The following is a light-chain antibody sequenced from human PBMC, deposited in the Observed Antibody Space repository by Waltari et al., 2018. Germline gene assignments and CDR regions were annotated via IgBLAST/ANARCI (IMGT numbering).Light chain of an antibody. CDR2: ATN. CDR3: VLYLGSGISV. Sequence: QTVVTPEPSRSVSPGGTVTLTCGLRSGSVSGGYYPSWYQQTPGQAPRTLIYATNTRSSGVPDRFSGSILGNKAALTITGAQADDESAYYCVLYLGSGISVFGGGTKLTVL. J-gene: IGLJ3*02. V-gene: IGLV8-61*01. CDR1: SGSVSGGYY.